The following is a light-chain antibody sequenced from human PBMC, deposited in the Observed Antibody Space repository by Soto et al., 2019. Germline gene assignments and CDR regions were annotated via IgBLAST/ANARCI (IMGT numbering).Light chain of an antibody. V-gene: IGKV1-33*01. Sequence: IQLTQSPSSLSASVGETVTITCRASQDIDNSLNWYQHQPGKAPKLLIYAVSFLETGVPSRFSGRGYGTVFSLTINSLQADDFATYYCQQHDGRPTMTFGQGKRLAIK. CDR2: AVS. CDR3: QQHDGRPTMT. J-gene: IGKJ5*01. CDR1: QDIDNS.